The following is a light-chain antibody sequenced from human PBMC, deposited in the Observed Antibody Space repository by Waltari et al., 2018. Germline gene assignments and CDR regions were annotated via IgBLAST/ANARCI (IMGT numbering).Light chain of an antibody. CDR2: GAS. Sequence: EIVLTQSPGTLSLSPGARVTLSCRASQSVSSSYLAWYQQKPGQAPRLLIYGASSRATGIPDRFSGSGSGTDFTLTISRLEPEDFAVYYCQQYGSSGGLTFGGGTKVEIK. CDR1: QSVSSSY. J-gene: IGKJ4*01. V-gene: IGKV3-20*01. CDR3: QQYGSSGGLT.